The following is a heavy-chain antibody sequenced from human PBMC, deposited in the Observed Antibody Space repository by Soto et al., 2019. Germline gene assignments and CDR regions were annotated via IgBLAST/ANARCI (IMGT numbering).Heavy chain of an antibody. CDR3: AKDGSSGYYRPAPNWFDP. D-gene: IGHD3-22*01. CDR2: ISYDGNNK. Sequence: GGSLRLSCAASGFTFSSYGMHWARQAPGKGLEWVAIISYDGNNKYYADSVKGRFTISRDNSKNTLYLQMNSLRAEDTAVYYCAKDGSSGYYRPAPNWFDPWGQGTLVTVSS. V-gene: IGHV3-30*18. J-gene: IGHJ5*02. CDR1: GFTFSSYG.